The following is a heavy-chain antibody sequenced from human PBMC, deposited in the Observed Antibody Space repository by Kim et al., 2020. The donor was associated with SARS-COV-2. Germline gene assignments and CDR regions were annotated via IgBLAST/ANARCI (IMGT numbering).Heavy chain of an antibody. J-gene: IGHJ4*02. D-gene: IGHD6-6*01. CDR1: GFTFTNYW. V-gene: IGHV3-7*01. CDR3: ARIGYSSSSLGY. CDR2: IKQDGSVK. Sequence: GGSLRLSCAASGFTFTNYWMTWVRQAPGKGLEWMANIKQDGSVKYYVDSLKGRFTISRDNPKNSLYLQMNSLRAEDTAVYYCARIGYSSSSLGYWGQGTLVTVSS.